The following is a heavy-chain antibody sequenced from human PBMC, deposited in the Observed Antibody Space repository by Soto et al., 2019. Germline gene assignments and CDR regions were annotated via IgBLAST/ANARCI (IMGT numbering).Heavy chain of an antibody. CDR3: ARGNWTNGVWKHATNWFDP. D-gene: IGHD2-8*01. V-gene: IGHV4-31*03. J-gene: IGHJ5*02. CDR2: IYYSGST. CDR1: GGSISSGGYY. Sequence: KPSETLSLTCTVSGGSISSGGYYWSWIRQHPGKGLEWIGYIYYSGSTYYNPSLKSRVTISVDTSKNQFSLKLSSVTAADTAVYYCARGNWTNGVWKHATNWFDPWGQGTLVTVSS.